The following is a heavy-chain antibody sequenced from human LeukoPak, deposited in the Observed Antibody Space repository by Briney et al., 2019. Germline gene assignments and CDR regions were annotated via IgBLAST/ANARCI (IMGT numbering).Heavy chain of an antibody. CDR2: ISAYNGNT. D-gene: IGHD5-12*01. CDR3: ARDPKGHSGYDWLSEVYYYYGMDV. V-gene: IGHV1-18*01. CDR1: GYTFTSYG. J-gene: IGHJ6*02. Sequence: ASVKVSCKASGYTFTSYGISWVRQAPGQGLEWMEWISAYNGNTNYAQKLQGRVTMTTDTSTSTAYMELRSLRSDDTAVYYCARDPKGHSGYDWLSEVYYYYGMDVRGQGTTVTVSS.